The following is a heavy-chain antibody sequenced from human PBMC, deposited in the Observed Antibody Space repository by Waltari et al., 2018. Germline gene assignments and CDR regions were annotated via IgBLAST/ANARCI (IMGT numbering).Heavy chain of an antibody. CDR3: ARRAAYYDSSGLDY. J-gene: IGHJ4*02. D-gene: IGHD3-22*01. CDR1: GGSISSPSYY. Sequence: QLQLQESGPGLVKPSETLSLTCTVSGGSISSPSYYWGWIRQPPGKGLEWIGSIYYSGRTYHNPSLKSRVTISVDTSKNQFSLKLSSVTAADTAVYYCARRAAYYDSSGLDYWGQGTLVTVSS. V-gene: IGHV4-39*01. CDR2: IYYSGRT.